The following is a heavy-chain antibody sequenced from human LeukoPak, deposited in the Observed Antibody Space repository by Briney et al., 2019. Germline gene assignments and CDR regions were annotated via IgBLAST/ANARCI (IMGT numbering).Heavy chain of an antibody. J-gene: IGHJ4*02. D-gene: IGHD4-17*01. V-gene: IGHV4-59*08. CDR3: ASGNYGDYVPGWDD. CDR1: GGSISSYY. Sequence: SETLSLTCTVSGGSISSYYWSWIRQPPGKGLEWIGYIYYSGSTNYNPSLKSRVTISVDTSKNQFSLKLSSVTAADTAVYYCASGNYGDYVPGWDDWGQGTLVTVSS. CDR2: IYYSGST.